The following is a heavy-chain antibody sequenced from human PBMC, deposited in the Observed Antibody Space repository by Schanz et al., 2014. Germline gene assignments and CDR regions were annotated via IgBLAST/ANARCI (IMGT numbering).Heavy chain of an antibody. V-gene: IGHV3-7*05. CDR2: IKQDESEK. D-gene: IGHD3-10*01. Sequence: EVQLLESGGGLVQPGGSLRLSCVASGFTFSNYWMTWVRQAPGKGLEWVANIKQDESEKYYVDSVKGRFTISRDSAKNSLYLQMNSLRPEDTALYYCAKGSRSGSKVMDVWGKGTTVTVSS. CDR1: GFTFSNYW. CDR3: AKGSRSGSKVMDV. J-gene: IGHJ6*03.